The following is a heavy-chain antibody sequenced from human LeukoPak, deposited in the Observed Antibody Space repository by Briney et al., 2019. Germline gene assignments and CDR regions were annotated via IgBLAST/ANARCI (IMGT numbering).Heavy chain of an antibody. D-gene: IGHD4-17*01. J-gene: IGHJ3*02. CDR1: GGSISSYY. Sequence: PSETLSLTCTVSGGSISSYYWSWIRQPPGKGLEWIGYIYYSGSTNYNPSLKSRVTISVDTSKNQFSLKLSSVTAADTAVYYCARTAPYGDYGHAFDIWGQGTMVTVSS. V-gene: IGHV4-59*01. CDR3: ARTAPYGDYGHAFDI. CDR2: IYYSGST.